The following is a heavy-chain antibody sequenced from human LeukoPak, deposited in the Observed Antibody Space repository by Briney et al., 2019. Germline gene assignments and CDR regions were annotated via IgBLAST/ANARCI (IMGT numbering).Heavy chain of an antibody. D-gene: IGHD5-24*01. Sequence: PGGPLRLSCVASGFPFSSYWMTWVRQAPGKGLEWVANIKQDGSKKPYVDSVKGRFTISRDNAKNSLYPQMNSLRAEDTAIYYCTRVGYIDEGIDYWGQGTLVTVSS. V-gene: IGHV3-7*04. CDR2: IKQDGSKK. CDR1: GFPFSSYW. CDR3: TRVGYIDEGIDY. J-gene: IGHJ4*02.